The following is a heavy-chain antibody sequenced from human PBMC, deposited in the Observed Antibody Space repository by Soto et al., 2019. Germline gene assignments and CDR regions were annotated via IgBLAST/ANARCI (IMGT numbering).Heavy chain of an antibody. D-gene: IGHD3-22*01. V-gene: IGHV4-30-4*01. Sequence: NPSETLSLTCTVSGGSISSGDYYWSWIRQPPGKGLEWIGYIYYSGSTYYNPSLKSRVTISVDTSKNQFSLKLSSVTAADTAVYYCARDATYYDSSGYYYSPPDYYYGMDVWGQGTTVTVSS. CDR2: IYYSGST. CDR3: ARDATYYDSSGYYYSPPDYYYGMDV. J-gene: IGHJ6*02. CDR1: GGSISSGDYY.